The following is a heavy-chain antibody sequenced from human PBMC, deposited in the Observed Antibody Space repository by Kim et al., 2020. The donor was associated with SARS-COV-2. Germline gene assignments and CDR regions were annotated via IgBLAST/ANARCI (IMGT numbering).Heavy chain of an antibody. Sequence: SETLSLTCAVYGGSFSGYYWSWIRQPPGKGLEWIGEINHSGSTNYNPSLKSRVTISVDTSKNQFSLKLSSVTAADTAVYYCATYCSSTSCYVDVWGQGTTVTVSS. V-gene: IGHV4-34*01. CDR3: ATYCSSTSCYVDV. CDR2: INHSGST. CDR1: GGSFSGYY. J-gene: IGHJ6*02. D-gene: IGHD2-2*01.